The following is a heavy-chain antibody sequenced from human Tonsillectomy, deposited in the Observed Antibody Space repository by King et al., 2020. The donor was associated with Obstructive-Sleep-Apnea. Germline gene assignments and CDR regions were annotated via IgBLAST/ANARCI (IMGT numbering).Heavy chain of an antibody. V-gene: IGHV3-23*04. Sequence: VQLVESGGGLVQPGGSLRLSCAASGVTFTSYAMSWVRRAPGKGREWVSAISGSGGSTYYADSVKGRFTISRDNSKNTLYLQMNSLRAEDTAVYYCASYPGLQGYWGQGTLVTVSS. CDR2: ISGSGGST. CDR3: ASYPGLQGY. CDR1: GVTFTSYA. D-gene: IGHD2-2*01. J-gene: IGHJ4*02.